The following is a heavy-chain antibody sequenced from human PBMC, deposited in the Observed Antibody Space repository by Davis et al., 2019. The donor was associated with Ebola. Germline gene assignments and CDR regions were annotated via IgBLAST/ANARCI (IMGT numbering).Heavy chain of an antibody. J-gene: IGHJ4*02. V-gene: IGHV3-73*01. CDR1: GFTFSGSA. CDR3: TSSASTEDFDY. Sequence: GESLKISCAASGFTFSGSAMHWVRQASGKGLEWVGRIRSKANSYVTAYAASVKGRFTISRDDSKNTAYLQMNSLKTEDTAVYYCTSSASTEDFDYWGQGTLVTVSS. D-gene: IGHD4-17*01. CDR2: IRSKANSYVT.